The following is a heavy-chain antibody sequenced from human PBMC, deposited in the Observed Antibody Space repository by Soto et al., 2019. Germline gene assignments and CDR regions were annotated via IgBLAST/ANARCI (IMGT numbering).Heavy chain of an antibody. CDR1: GFTFSSYW. V-gene: IGHV3-74*01. J-gene: IGHJ4*02. CDR2: INSDGSST. CDR3: AKVNTYYYDTGPYPLPDY. Sequence: GGSLRLSCAASGFTFSSYWMHWVRQAPGKGLVWVSRINSDGSSTSYADSVKGRFTISRDNAKNTLYLQMNSLRAEDTAVYYCAKVNTYYYDTGPYPLPDYWGQGTLVTVSS. D-gene: IGHD3-22*01.